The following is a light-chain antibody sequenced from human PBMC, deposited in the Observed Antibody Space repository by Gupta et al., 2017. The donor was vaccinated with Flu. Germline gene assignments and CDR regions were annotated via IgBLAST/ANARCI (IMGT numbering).Light chain of an antibody. CDR2: EVS. CDR1: SSDVGNYSR. V-gene: IGLV2-18*02. Sequence: QSALTQTPSVPGSPGQSVTISCTGTSSDVGNYSRVSCYQQPPDTAPKLMIYEVSNRPAGVPDRFSGSKSGNTSSLTISGLQAEDEADYYCTSYTSSYTYVFGTGTKVTVL. CDR3: TSYTSSYTYV. J-gene: IGLJ1*01.